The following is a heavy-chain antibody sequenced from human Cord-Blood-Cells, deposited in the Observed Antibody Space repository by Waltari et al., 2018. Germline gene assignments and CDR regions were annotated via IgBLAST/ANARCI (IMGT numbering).Heavy chain of an antibody. CDR1: GGSFSGYY. CDR2: INHSGST. D-gene: IGHD6-13*01. Sequence: QVQLQQWGAGLLKPSETLSLTCAVYGGSFSGYYWSWIRQPPGKGLEWIGEINHSGSTTYTPSLRGRVPFSVTTPKTRSSLRLGSVTPADTAFYSWPSSPGIQAADVFNSWAQGKMVTV. V-gene: IGHV4-34*01. J-gene: IGHJ5*01. CDR3: PSSPGIQAADVFNS.